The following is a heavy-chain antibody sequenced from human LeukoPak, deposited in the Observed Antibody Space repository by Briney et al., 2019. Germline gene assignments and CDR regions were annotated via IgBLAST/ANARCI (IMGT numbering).Heavy chain of an antibody. J-gene: IGHJ5*02. Sequence: SETLSPTCTVSGGSIADYYWNWIRQPPGKGLEWVGNTFISGTTHYNPSLKSRVTVSLDTSKNLFSLSLRSVTAADTAVYYCAAILYRADWFDPWGQGTLVTVSS. V-gene: IGHV4-4*09. CDR3: AAILYRADWFDP. D-gene: IGHD2-15*01. CDR1: GGSIADYY. CDR2: TFISGTT.